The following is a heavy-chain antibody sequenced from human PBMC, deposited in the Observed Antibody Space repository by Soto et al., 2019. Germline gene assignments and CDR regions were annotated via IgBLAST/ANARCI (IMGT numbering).Heavy chain of an antibody. CDR2: INAGNGNT. Sequence: GASVKVSCKASGYTFTSYAMHWVRQAPGQRLEWMGWINAGNGNTKYSQKFQGRVTITRDTSASTAYMELSSLRSEDTAVYYCAVGYCSGGSCPLDYWGQGTLVTVSS. V-gene: IGHV1-3*01. CDR3: AVGYCSGGSCPLDY. D-gene: IGHD2-15*01. J-gene: IGHJ4*02. CDR1: GYTFTSYA.